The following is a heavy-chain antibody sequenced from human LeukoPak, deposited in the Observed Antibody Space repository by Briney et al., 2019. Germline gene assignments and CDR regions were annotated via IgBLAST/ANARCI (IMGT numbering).Heavy chain of an antibody. CDR1: GFIFSNYA. V-gene: IGHV3-23*01. Sequence: PGGSLRLSCAASGFIFSNYAMSWVRRAPGEGLEWVSPFSGSGGTTYYADSVKGRYTISRDNSKNTLYLQMNSLRAEDTAVYYCAKIGDYYGSGSKIDYWGQGTLVTVSS. D-gene: IGHD3-10*01. J-gene: IGHJ4*02. CDR2: FSGSGGTT. CDR3: AKIGDYYGSGSKIDY.